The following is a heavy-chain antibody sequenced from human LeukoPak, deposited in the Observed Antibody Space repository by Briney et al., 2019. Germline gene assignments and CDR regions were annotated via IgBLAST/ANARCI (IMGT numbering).Heavy chain of an antibody. J-gene: IGHJ4*02. CDR1: GYTLTELS. CDR2: FDPEDGET. CDR3: ATDLGKGGIAAAGSFDY. Sequence: ASVKVSCKVSGYTLTELSMHWVRQAPGKGLEWMGGFDPEDGETIYAQKFQGRVTMTEDTSTDTAYMELSSLRSEDTAVYYCATDLGKGGIAAAGSFDYWGQGTLVTVSS. V-gene: IGHV1-24*01. D-gene: IGHD6-13*01.